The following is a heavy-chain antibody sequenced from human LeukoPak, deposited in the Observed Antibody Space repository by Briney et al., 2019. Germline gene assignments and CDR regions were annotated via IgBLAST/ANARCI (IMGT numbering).Heavy chain of an antibody. CDR2: IIPIFGTA. Sequence: ASVKVSCKASGGTFSSYAISWVRQAPGQGLEWMGGIIPIFGTANYAQKFQSRVTITADESTSTAYMELSSLRSEDTAVYYCARAMLRSTYYYDSSGYYYGDYFDYWGQGTLVTVSS. V-gene: IGHV1-69*13. CDR1: GGTFSSYA. CDR3: ARAMLRSTYYYDSSGYYYGDYFDY. D-gene: IGHD3-22*01. J-gene: IGHJ4*02.